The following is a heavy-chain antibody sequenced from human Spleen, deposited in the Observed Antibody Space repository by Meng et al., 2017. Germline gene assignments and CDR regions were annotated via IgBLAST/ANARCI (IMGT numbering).Heavy chain of an antibody. CDR3: ARVVAGTGDY. V-gene: IGHV4-4*02. CDR2: VFHTGST. D-gene: IGHD6-19*01. J-gene: IGHJ4*02. CDR1: GDSSSCSNW. Sequence: VPLLESGPGLGKPSAPASPTCAFSGDSSSCSNWWMWDRQPTGKGREWIRKVFHTGSTNYTPSLKSRVTISVDKSKNHFSLKLASVTAADTAVYYCARVVAGTGDYWGQGTLVTVSS.